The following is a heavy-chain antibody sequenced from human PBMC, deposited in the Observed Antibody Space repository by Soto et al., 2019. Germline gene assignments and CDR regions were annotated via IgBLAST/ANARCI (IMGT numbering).Heavy chain of an antibody. CDR3: ACIFSGGYRYGLYYYGLDV. Sequence: PSETLSLTCTVSGDSISTNNYFWGWIRQPPGKGLEWVATIHFGGNTYYSPSLKSRVNISVDTSKNRFSLNLNSVTAADTAVYCFACIFSGGYRYGLYYYGLDVWGQGTTVT. CDR2: IHFGGNT. D-gene: IGHD5-18*01. V-gene: IGHV4-39*02. J-gene: IGHJ6*02. CDR1: GDSISTNNYF.